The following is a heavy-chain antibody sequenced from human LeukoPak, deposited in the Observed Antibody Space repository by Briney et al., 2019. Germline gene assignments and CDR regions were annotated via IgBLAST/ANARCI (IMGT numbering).Heavy chain of an antibody. V-gene: IGHV3-48*03. J-gene: IGHJ6*03. CDR2: ISSSGSTI. Sequence: GGSLRLSCAASGFTFSSYEMNWVRQAPGKGLEWVSYISSSGSTIYYADSVKGRFTISRDNSKNTLYLQMNSLRAEDTAVYYCATPVRHGSDPSLYYYYMDVWGKGTTVTISS. CDR1: GFTFSSYE. D-gene: IGHD3-10*01. CDR3: ATPVRHGSDPSLYYYYMDV.